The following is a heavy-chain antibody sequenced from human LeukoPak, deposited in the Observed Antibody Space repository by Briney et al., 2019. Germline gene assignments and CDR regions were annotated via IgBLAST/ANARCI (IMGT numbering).Heavy chain of an antibody. Sequence: PGGSLRLSCAASGFTFSSYAMSWVRQAPREGLEWVSTVSGSSDTTYYSDSVKGRFTISRDNSKNTLYLQMNSLRAEDTAVYYCAKEPLSGGAYYFDYWGQGTLVTVSS. CDR3: AKEPLSGGAYYFDY. CDR1: GFTFSSYA. V-gene: IGHV3-23*01. D-gene: IGHD3-10*01. J-gene: IGHJ4*02. CDR2: VSGSSDTT.